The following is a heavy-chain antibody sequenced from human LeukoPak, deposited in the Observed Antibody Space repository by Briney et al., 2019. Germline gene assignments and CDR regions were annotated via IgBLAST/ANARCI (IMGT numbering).Heavy chain of an antibody. CDR1: GFNVSNNY. J-gene: IGHJ4*02. CDR2: IFSSGPT. CDR3: AISGLGFGEFRGLDY. Sequence: GGSLRLSCAASGFNVSNNYMNWVRQAPGKGLEWVSVIFSSGPTYYADSVKGRFTISRDTSKNALYLQMSSLRAEDTAVYYCAISGLGFGEFRGLDYWGQGTLVSVSS. D-gene: IGHD3-10*01. V-gene: IGHV3-53*01.